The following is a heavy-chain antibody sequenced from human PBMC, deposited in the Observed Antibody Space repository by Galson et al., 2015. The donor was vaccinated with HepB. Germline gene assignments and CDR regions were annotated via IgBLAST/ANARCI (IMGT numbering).Heavy chain of an antibody. CDR2: IRSKAYGGTT. CDR1: GFTFGDYA. V-gene: IGHV3-49*04. Sequence: SLRLSCAASGFTFGDYAMSWVRQAPGKGLEWVGFIRSKAYGGTTEYAASVKGRFTISRDDSKSIAYLQMNSLKTEDTAVYYCTRGGAYYDSSGYGLVGLWGQGTLVTVSS. D-gene: IGHD3-22*01. CDR3: TRGGAYYDSSGYGLVGL. J-gene: IGHJ4*02.